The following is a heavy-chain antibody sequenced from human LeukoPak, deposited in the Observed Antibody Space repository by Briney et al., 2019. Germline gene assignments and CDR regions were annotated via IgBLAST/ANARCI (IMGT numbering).Heavy chain of an antibody. CDR1: GFIFSDTY. CDR3: ARSPDGFDY. Sequence: GGSLRLSCAASGFIFSDTYMNWIRQAPGKGLEWVANLKQDGSEKFYVDSVKGRFTISRDNAKNSLYLQMNSLRVEDTAVYYCARSPDGFDYWGQGTLVTVSS. J-gene: IGHJ4*02. V-gene: IGHV3-7*01. CDR2: LKQDGSEK.